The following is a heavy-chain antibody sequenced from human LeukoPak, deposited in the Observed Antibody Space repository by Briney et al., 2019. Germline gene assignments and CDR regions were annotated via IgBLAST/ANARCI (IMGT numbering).Heavy chain of an antibody. CDR2: INHSGST. D-gene: IGHD5-24*01. V-gene: IGHV4-34*01. J-gene: IGHJ4*02. CDR3: AKGEGARDGYNYEGPFYFDY. Sequence: SETLSLTCAVYGGPFSDYYWSWIRQPPGKGLEWIGKINHSGSTNYRPSLKSRVTISIDTSKNQFSLKLKSMTAADTAVYYFAKGEGARDGYNYEGPFYFDYWGQGTLVTVSS. CDR1: GGPFSDYY.